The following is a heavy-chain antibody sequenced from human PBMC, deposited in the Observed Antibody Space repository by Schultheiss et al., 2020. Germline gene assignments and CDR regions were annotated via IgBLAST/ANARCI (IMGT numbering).Heavy chain of an antibody. CDR1: GGSISTYY. J-gene: IGHJ6*02. CDR2: INHSGST. Sequence: SQTLSLTCSVFGGSISTYYWSWIRQPPGKGLEWIGEINHSGSTNYNPSLKSRVTISVDTSKNQFSLKLSSVTAADTAVYYCARGGRYYYYYYGMDVWGQGTTVTVSS. D-gene: IGHD4-17*01. V-gene: IGHV4-34*01. CDR3: ARGGRYYYYYYGMDV.